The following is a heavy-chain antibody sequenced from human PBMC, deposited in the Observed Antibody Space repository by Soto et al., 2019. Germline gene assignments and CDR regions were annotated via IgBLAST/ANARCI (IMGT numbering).Heavy chain of an antibody. CDR2: ISGGGRPI. V-gene: IGHV3-48*02. J-gene: IGHJ4*02. CDR3: ARDLGWAFDS. D-gene: IGHD6-19*01. Sequence: EVQLVESGGGSVQPGGSLRLSCAASGFTFSTFSMNWVRQAPGRGLEWISYISGGGRPISYADSVKGRFTISRDNAKNSIYLHMDSLTDEDTAVYYCARDLGWAFDSWGQGTLVTVSS. CDR1: GFTFSTFS.